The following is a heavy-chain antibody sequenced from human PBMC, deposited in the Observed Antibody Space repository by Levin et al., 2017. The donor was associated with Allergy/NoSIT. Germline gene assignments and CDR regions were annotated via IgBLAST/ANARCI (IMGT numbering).Heavy chain of an antibody. CDR1: GFTFSSHG. D-gene: IGHD6-19*01. CDR3: ARAYSSGCYRPPDY. V-gene: IGHV3-30*03. CDR2: ISYDGSNK. Sequence: GGSLRLSCEASGFTFSSHGLHWVRQAPGKGLEWVAVISYDGSNKFYADSVKGRFTISRDNSKNTLYLQMNSLRAEDTAVYHCARAYSSGCYRPPDYWGQGTLVTVSS. J-gene: IGHJ4*02.